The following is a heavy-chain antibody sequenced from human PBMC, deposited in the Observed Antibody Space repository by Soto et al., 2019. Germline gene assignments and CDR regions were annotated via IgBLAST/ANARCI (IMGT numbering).Heavy chain of an antibody. D-gene: IGHD1-1*01. CDR1: GFTFRSYG. Sequence: QVHLVESGGGVVQPGTSLRLSCAASGFTFRSYGMHWVRQAPGKGLEWVALIWYDGSHKDYVESVKGRFTISRDNSKNTVFLLMSSLRAEDTALYYCARGGDVVTTSRYFDYWGQGTLVTVSS. CDR2: IWYDGSHK. J-gene: IGHJ4*02. CDR3: ARGGDVVTTSRYFDY. V-gene: IGHV3-33*01.